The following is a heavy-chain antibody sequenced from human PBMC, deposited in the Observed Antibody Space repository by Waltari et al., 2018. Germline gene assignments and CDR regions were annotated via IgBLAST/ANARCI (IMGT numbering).Heavy chain of an antibody. V-gene: IGHV3-30*01. CDR1: GFTFSSYA. CDR2: ISYDGSNK. Sequence: QVQLVESGGGVVQPGRSLRLSCAASGFTFSSYAMHWVRPAPGKGLEWVAVISYDGSNKYYADSVKGRFTISRDNSKNTLYLQMNSLRAEDTAVYYCARDVLGDSSGLFDYWGQGTLVTVSS. J-gene: IGHJ4*02. D-gene: IGHD3-22*01. CDR3: ARDVLGDSSGLFDY.